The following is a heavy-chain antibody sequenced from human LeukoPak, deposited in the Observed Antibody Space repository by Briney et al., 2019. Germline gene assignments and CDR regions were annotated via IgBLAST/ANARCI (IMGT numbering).Heavy chain of an antibody. J-gene: IGHJ4*02. Sequence: SETLSLTCTVSGGSVSRGSYYWSWIRQPPGKGLQWIGYIYYRGSTKYNPSLKSRVTISVDTSKKQFSLKLSSVTAADTAVYYCARGREEYDGRGYYYFGIHDYWGRGTLVTVSS. CDR3: ARGREEYDGRGYYYFGIHDY. CDR2: IYYRGST. CDR1: GGSVSRGSYY. V-gene: IGHV4-61*01. D-gene: IGHD3-22*01.